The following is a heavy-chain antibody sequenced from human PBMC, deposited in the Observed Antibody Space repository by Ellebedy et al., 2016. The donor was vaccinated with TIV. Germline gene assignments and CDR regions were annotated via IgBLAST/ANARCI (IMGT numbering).Heavy chain of an antibody. CDR1: GFTFSSNW. CDR3: VREDNTVVRGFNVRGNDF. Sequence: GGSLRLXXAASGFTFSSNWMNWVRQAPGKGLEWVANIKHDGTEKYYVDSVKGRFTISRDNAKNSLYLQMNSLRAEDTAVYYCVREDNTVVRGFNVRGNDFWGQGTLVTVSS. J-gene: IGHJ4*02. CDR2: IKHDGTEK. V-gene: IGHV3-7*01. D-gene: IGHD3-10*01.